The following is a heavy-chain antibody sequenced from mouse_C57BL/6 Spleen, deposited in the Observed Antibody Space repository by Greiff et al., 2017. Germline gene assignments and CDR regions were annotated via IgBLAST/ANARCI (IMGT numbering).Heavy chain of an antibody. J-gene: IGHJ3*01. CDR1: GYSFTGYF. CDR2: INPYNGDT. V-gene: IGHV1-20*01. CDR3: ARDGSSFAY. Sequence: VQLQQSGPELVKPGASVKISCKASGYSFTGYFMNWVMQSHGKSLEWIGRINPYNGDTFYNQKFKGKATLTVDKSSRTAHMELRSLTTEDYAVYYCARDGSSFAYWGQGTLVTVSA. D-gene: IGHD2-3*01.